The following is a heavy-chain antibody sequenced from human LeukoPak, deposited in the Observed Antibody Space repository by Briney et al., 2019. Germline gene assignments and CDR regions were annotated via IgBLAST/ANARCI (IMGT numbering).Heavy chain of an antibody. J-gene: IGHJ5*02. V-gene: IGHV4-39*07. CDR3: ARGAYGSGSVNWFDP. Sequence: SETLSLTCTVSGGSISSSSYYWGWIRQPPGKGLEWIGSIYYSGSTYYNPSLKSRVAISVDTSKNQFSLKLSSVTAADTAVYYCARGAYGSGSVNWFDPWGQGTLVTVSS. CDR1: GGSISSSSYY. CDR2: IYYSGST. D-gene: IGHD3-10*01.